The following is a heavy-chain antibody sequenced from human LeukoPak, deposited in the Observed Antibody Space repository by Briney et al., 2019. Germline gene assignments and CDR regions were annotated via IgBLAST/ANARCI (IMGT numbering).Heavy chain of an antibody. D-gene: IGHD3-22*01. CDR1: GYTFTSYD. J-gene: IGHJ5*02. V-gene: IGHV1-8*01. CDR3: ARGSYYYDSSGYYFGFDP. Sequence: GASVKVSCKASGYTFTSYDINWVRQATGQGLEWMGWMNPNSGNTGYAQKFQGRVTMTRNTSISAAYMELSSLRSEDTAVYYCARGSYYYDSSGYYFGFDPWGQGTLVTVSS. CDR2: MNPNSGNT.